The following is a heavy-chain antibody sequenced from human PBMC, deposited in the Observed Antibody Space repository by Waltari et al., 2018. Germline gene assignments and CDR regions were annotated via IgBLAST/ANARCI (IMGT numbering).Heavy chain of an antibody. Sequence: QVQLQESGPGLVKPSETLSLTCAVSGYSISSGYYWGWIRQPPGKGLEWIGSIYHSGSTYYNPSLKSRVTRAVDTSKNQFSLKLSSVTAADTAVYYCARGHGIAAAGTRYFDLWGRGTLVTVSS. CDR3: ARGHGIAAAGTRYFDL. CDR1: GYSISSGYY. V-gene: IGHV4-38-2*01. D-gene: IGHD6-13*01. CDR2: IYHSGST. J-gene: IGHJ2*01.